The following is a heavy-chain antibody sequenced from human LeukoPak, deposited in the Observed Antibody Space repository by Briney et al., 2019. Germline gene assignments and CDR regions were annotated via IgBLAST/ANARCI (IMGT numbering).Heavy chain of an antibody. J-gene: IGHJ4*02. V-gene: IGHV4-39*02. Sequence: SETLSLTCTVSGGSISSSSYYWGWIRQAPGKGLEWIGSIYYHENTYYNSSLKSRVTISVDTSKNQFSLKLNSVTAADTAVYYCARDRSRYYYDSSGYYGTDYWGQGTLVTVSS. CDR1: GGSISSSSYY. CDR3: ARDRSRYYYDSSGYYGTDY. CDR2: IYYHENT. D-gene: IGHD3-22*01.